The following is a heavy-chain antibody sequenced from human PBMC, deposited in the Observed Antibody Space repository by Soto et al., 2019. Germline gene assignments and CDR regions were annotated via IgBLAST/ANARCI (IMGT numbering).Heavy chain of an antibody. Sequence: ASVKVSCKASGGTFSSYTISWVRQAPGQGLEWMGRIIPILGIANYAQKFQGRVTITADKSTSTAYMELSSLRSEDTAVYYCARDQEDIVATIDGGDYYYYYMDVWGKGTTVTVSS. V-gene: IGHV1-69*04. D-gene: IGHD5-12*01. CDR1: GGTFSSYT. CDR3: ARDQEDIVATIDGGDYYYYYMDV. J-gene: IGHJ6*03. CDR2: IIPILGIA.